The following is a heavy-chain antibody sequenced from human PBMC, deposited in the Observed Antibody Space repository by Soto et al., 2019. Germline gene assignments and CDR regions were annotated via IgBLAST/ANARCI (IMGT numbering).Heavy chain of an antibody. CDR3: AKVAGVYCSGGSCYHYYGMDV. J-gene: IGHJ6*02. CDR1: GFTFSSYA. V-gene: IGHV3-23*01. CDR2: ISGSGGST. D-gene: IGHD2-15*01. Sequence: EGSLRVSCAASGFTFSSYAMSWVRQAPGKGLGWVSAISGSGGSTYYADSVKGRFTISRDNSKNTLYLQMNSLRAEDTAVYYCAKVAGVYCSGGSCYHYYGMDVWGQGTTVTVSS.